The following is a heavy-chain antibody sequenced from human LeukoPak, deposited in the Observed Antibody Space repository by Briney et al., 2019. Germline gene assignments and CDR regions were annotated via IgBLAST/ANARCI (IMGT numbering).Heavy chain of an antibody. Sequence: GGSLRLSCAASGFTFSSYSMNWVRQAPGKGLEWVSSISSSSSYIYYADSVKGRFTISRDNAKNSLYLQMNSLRAEDTAVYYCARAPLLGYCSSTSCRSYWYFDLWGRGTLVTVSS. CDR2: ISSSSSYI. V-gene: IGHV3-21*01. D-gene: IGHD2-2*01. J-gene: IGHJ2*01. CDR1: GFTFSSYS. CDR3: ARAPLLGYCSSTSCRSYWYFDL.